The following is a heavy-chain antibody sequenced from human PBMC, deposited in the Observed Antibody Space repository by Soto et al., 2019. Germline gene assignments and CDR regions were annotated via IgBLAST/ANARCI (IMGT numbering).Heavy chain of an antibody. D-gene: IGHD3-16*01. CDR1: GDSISSGGYY. CDR2: IRYSEST. J-gene: IGHJ3*01. CDR3: TRGAWGYAFDV. V-gene: IGHV4-31*03. Sequence: QVQLQQSGPGLVKPSQTLSLTCTVSGDSISSGGYYWTWIRQHPGKGLEWIGYIRYSESTYYNPSLKIRVIVSIDTSKNQFSLRLSSVTAADTAVYFCTRGAWGYAFDVWGQGTMVTVSS.